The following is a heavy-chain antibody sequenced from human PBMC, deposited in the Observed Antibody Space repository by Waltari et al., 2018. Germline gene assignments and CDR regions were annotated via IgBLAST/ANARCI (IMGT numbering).Heavy chain of an antibody. CDR1: GYSISSGYY. J-gene: IGHJ5*02. D-gene: IGHD6-13*01. V-gene: IGHV4-38-2*01. CDR3: ARLVAAAGRTSWFDP. CDR2: IYHSGST. Sequence: QVQLQESGPGLVKPSETLSLTCAVSGYSISSGYYWGWIRQPPGKGLEWIGSIYHSGSTYYNPSLKSRVTISVDTSKTQFSLKLSSVTAADTAVYYCARLVAAAGRTSWFDPWGQGTLVTVSS.